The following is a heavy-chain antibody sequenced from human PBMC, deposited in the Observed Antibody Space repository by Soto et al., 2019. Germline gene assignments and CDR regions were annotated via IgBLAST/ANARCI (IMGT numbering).Heavy chain of an antibody. CDR3: ARDVSFDF. J-gene: IGHJ4*02. CDR1: GTSISSYY. V-gene: IGHV4-59*01. Sequence: SETLSLTCTVSGTSISSYYWSWIRQPPGKGLEWIANIHYSGTTNYNPSLASRVTLSVDTSKNQFSLKMTSVTAADRAMYFCARDVSFDFWGQGTLVTVSS. CDR2: IHYSGTT.